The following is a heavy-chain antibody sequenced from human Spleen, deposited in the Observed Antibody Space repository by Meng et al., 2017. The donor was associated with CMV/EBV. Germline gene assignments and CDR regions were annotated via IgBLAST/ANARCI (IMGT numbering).Heavy chain of an antibody. D-gene: IGHD1-26*01. CDR2: INANSGDT. J-gene: IGHJ4*02. Sequence: ASVKVSCKASGYTFTGYYMHWVRQAPGQGLEWMGWINANSGDTNYAQKFEGRATMTRDTSISTGYMELSRLRSDDTAVYYCARGDAGATYGYWGQGTLVTVSS. CDR3: ARGDAGATYGY. CDR1: GYTFTGYY. V-gene: IGHV1-2*02.